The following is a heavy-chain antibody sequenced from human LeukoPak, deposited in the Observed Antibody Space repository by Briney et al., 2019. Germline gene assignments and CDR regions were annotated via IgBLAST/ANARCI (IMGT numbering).Heavy chain of an antibody. V-gene: IGHV3-23*01. J-gene: IGHJ4*02. D-gene: IGHD1-26*01. CDR2: ISSTGGST. Sequence: GGSLRLSCAGSGFTFSSYAMSWVRQAPGKGLEWVSVISSTGGSTFYADSVKGRFTISRDNSKSTMFLQMNSLRAEDTAVYYCATDDGGSYFSVFFVWGQGTLVTVPS. CDR1: GFTFSSYA. CDR3: ATDDGGSYFSVFFV.